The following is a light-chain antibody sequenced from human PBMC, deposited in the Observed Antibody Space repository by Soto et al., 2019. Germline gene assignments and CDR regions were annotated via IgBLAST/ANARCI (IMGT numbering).Light chain of an antibody. CDR1: QSVLYSSNSKNC. CDR2: WAS. J-gene: IGKJ1*01. V-gene: IGKV4-1*01. CDR3: QQCYSTPWT. Sequence: DIVMTQSPDSLAVSLGERATINCKSSQSVLYSSNSKNCLAWYQQKPGQPPRLLIYWASTRESGVPDRFSGSGSGKDFTLTISSLQAEDVAVYYCQQCYSTPWTFGQGTKVEIK.